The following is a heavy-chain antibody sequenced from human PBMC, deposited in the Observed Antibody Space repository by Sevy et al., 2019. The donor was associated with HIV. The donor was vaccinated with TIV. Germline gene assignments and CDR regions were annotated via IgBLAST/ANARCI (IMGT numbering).Heavy chain of an antibody. CDR1: GFTFSSYA. D-gene: IGHD3-10*01. Sequence: GGSLRLSCAASGFTFSSYAMSWVRQAPGKGLEWVSAISGSGGSTYYADSVKGRFTISRDNSKNTQYLQMNSLRAEDTAVYYCAKDSSLWFGELATLFDYWGQGTLVTVSS. V-gene: IGHV3-23*01. J-gene: IGHJ4*02. CDR2: ISGSGGST. CDR3: AKDSSLWFGELATLFDY.